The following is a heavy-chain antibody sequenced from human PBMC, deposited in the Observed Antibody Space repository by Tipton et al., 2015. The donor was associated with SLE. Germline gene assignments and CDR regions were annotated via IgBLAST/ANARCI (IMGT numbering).Heavy chain of an antibody. D-gene: IGHD3-3*01. V-gene: IGHV4-61*02. CDR1: GGSISSGTDY. Sequence: LRLSCTVSGGSISSGTDYWTWIRQPAGKGLEWIGRIYTSGSTSYDPALKSRVTISLDMSKNQFSLRLTSVTAADTAVYYCARGLITSYGVAPFDNWGQGTLVTVSS. J-gene: IGHJ4*02. CDR3: ARGLITSYGVAPFDN. CDR2: IYTSGST.